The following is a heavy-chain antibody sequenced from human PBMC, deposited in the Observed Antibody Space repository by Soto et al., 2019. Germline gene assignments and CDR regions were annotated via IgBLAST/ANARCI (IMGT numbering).Heavy chain of an antibody. CDR1: GFTFTSSA. CDR3: AADSLGSSGTDAFDI. Sequence: SVKVSCKASGFTFTSSAVQWVRRARGQRLEWIGWIVVGSGNTNYAQKFQERVTITRDMSTSTAYMELSSLRSEDTAVYYCAADSLGSSGTDAFDIWGQGTMVTVSS. D-gene: IGHD6-13*01. J-gene: IGHJ3*02. CDR2: IVVGSGNT. V-gene: IGHV1-58*01.